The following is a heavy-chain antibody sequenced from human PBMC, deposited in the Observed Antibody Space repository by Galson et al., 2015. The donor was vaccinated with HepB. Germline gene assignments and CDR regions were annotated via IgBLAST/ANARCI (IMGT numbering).Heavy chain of an antibody. CDR2: IVVGSGNT. J-gene: IGHJ4*02. CDR1: GFTFTSSA. Sequence: SVKVSCKASGFTFTSSAMQWVRQARGQRLEWIGWIVVGSGNTNYARKFQERVTITRDMSTSTAYMELSSLRSEDTAVYYCAADRGYDSIGLDYWGQGTLVTVSS. D-gene: IGHD5-12*01. CDR3: AADRGYDSIGLDY. V-gene: IGHV1-58*02.